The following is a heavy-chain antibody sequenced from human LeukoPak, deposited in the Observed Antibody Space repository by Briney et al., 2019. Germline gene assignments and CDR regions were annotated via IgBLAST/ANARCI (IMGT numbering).Heavy chain of an antibody. J-gene: IGHJ6*03. D-gene: IGHD3-10*01. Sequence: GGSLRLSCAASGFTFSSYGLNWVRQAPGKGLEWVSGISGSGGGTYYGDSVKGRFTISRDNSKNTLYLQMNSLRAEDTAVYYCARVGKVLLWFGELPNYYMDVWGKGTTVTVSS. CDR2: ISGSGGGT. CDR3: ARVGKVLLWFGELPNYYMDV. CDR1: GFTFSSYG. V-gene: IGHV3-23*01.